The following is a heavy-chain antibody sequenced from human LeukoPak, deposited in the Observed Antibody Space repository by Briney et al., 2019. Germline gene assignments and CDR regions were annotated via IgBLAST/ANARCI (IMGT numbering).Heavy chain of an antibody. CDR2: IYYSGST. J-gene: IGHJ1*01. CDR3: ARRGGGCSGGSCYGRPTKYFQH. V-gene: IGHV4-34*01. Sequence: SETLSLTCAVYGGSFSGYYWGWIRQPPGKGLEWIGSIYYSGSTYYNPSLKSRVTISLDTSKNQFSLKLSSVTAADTAVYYCARRGGGCSGGSCYGRPTKYFQHWGQGTLVTVSS. CDR1: GGSFSGYY. D-gene: IGHD2-15*01.